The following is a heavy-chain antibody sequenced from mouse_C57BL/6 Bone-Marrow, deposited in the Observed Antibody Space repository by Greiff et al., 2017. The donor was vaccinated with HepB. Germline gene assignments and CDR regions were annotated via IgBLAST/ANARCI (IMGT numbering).Heavy chain of an antibody. V-gene: IGHV1-55*01. Sequence: QVQLQQSGAELVKPGASVKMSCKASGYTFTSYWITWVKQRPGQGLEWIGDIYPGSGSTNYNEKFKSKATLTVDTSSSTAYMQLSSLTSEDSAVYYGAKRYYSSSWYFDVWGTGTTVTVSS. CDR1: GYTFTSYW. D-gene: IGHD1-1*01. CDR2: IYPGSGST. J-gene: IGHJ1*03. CDR3: AKRYYSSSWYFDV.